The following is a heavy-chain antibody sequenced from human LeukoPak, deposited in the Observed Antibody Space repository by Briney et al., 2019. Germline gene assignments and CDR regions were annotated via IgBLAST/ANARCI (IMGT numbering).Heavy chain of an antibody. CDR2: INANGDST. Sequence: GGSLRLSCSASGFTFSSYAMHWVRQVPGKGLEFVSSINANGDSTYYADSVKGKFTISRDNSRNTLYLQMTSLRVEDTAVFYCAKSGYSSLSDVDYWGQGTLVTVSS. D-gene: IGHD6-6*01. J-gene: IGHJ4*02. CDR1: GFTFSSYA. CDR3: AKSGYSSLSDVDY. V-gene: IGHV3-64D*09.